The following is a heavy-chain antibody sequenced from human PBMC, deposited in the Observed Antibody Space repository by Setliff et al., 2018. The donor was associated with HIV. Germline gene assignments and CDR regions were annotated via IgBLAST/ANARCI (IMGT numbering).Heavy chain of an antibody. Sequence: ASVKVSCKASGYTFTSYAMHWVRQAPGQRLEWMGWINAGNGNTQYSQKFQGRVTITRDTSASTAYMELSSLRSEDTSVYYCTRAEQHLPYFYSAYGMDVWGQGTTVTVSS. CDR3: TRAEQHLPYFYSAYGMDV. J-gene: IGHJ6*02. CDR2: INAGNGNT. V-gene: IGHV1-3*01. D-gene: IGHD6-13*01. CDR1: GYTFTSYA.